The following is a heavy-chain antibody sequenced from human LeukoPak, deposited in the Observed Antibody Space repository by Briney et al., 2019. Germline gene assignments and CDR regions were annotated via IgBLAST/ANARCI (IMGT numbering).Heavy chain of an antibody. CDR3: AREFRGAYPYLYYGMDV. CDR1: GGSISSYY. Sequence: SETLSLTCTVSGGSISSYYWSWIRQPPGKGLEWIGEINHSGSTNYNPSLKSRVTISVDTSKNQFSLKLSSVTAADTAVYYCAREFRGAYPYLYYGMDVWGQGTTVTVSS. D-gene: IGHD3-10*01. CDR2: INHSGST. V-gene: IGHV4-34*01. J-gene: IGHJ6*02.